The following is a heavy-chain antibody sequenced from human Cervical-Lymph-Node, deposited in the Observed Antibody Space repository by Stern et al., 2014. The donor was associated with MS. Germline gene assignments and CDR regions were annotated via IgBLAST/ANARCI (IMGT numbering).Heavy chain of an antibody. CDR3: AIPGTSSGWYYYYYGMDV. D-gene: IGHD6-19*01. CDR1: GGSISSSNW. Sequence: QLQLQESGPGLVKPSGTLSLTCAVSGGSISSSNWWSWVRQPPGKGLEWXGEIYHSGSTNYNPSLKSRVTISVDKSKNQFSLKLSSVTAADTAVYYCAIPGTSSGWYYYYYGMDVWGQGTTVTVSS. V-gene: IGHV4-4*02. J-gene: IGHJ6*02. CDR2: IYHSGST.